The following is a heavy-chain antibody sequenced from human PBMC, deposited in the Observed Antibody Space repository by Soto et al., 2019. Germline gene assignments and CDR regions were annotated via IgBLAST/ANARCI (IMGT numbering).Heavy chain of an antibody. CDR3: ATVKVATVSYYFDY. J-gene: IGHJ4*02. D-gene: IGHD2-15*01. CDR1: EYTFTDYY. CDR2: INPNSGGT. V-gene: IGHV1-2*04. Sequence: APVKVSCKASEYTFTDYYIHWVRQAPGQGLEWMGWINPNSGGTNYAQTFQGWVTMTRDTSISTAYMELRNLRSDDTAVYYCATVKVATVSYYFDYWGQGTLVTVSS.